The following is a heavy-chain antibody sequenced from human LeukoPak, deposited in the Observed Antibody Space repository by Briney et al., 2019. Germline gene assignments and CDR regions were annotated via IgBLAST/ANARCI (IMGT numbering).Heavy chain of an antibody. CDR2: IYTSGSI. D-gene: IGHD4-11*01. Sequence: SDTLSLTCTVSGSSISSYYWSWIRQPAGKGLEWIGRIYTSGSINYNPSLKSRVTISVDKSNNQFSLKLSSVTAADTAVYYCARETGPYYSYYMDVWGKGTTVTVSS. J-gene: IGHJ6*03. CDR3: ARETGPYYSYYMDV. V-gene: IGHV4-4*07. CDR1: GSSISSYY.